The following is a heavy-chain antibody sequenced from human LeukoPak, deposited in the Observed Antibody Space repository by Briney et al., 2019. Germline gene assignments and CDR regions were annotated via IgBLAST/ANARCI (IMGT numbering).Heavy chain of an antibody. V-gene: IGHV1-3*01. CDR2: INAGNGNT. CDR3: ARGPRSDFWTGYYENWFDP. Sequence: XVSXXXXXYXXXXYSMHXVRQAPGQRLEWMGWINAGNGNTRSSQKFQGRVTITRDTSASTAYMELSSLRPEDTAVYYCARGPRSDFWTGYYENWFDPWGQGTLVTVSS. D-gene: IGHD3/OR15-3a*01. J-gene: IGHJ5*02. CDR1: XYXXXXYS.